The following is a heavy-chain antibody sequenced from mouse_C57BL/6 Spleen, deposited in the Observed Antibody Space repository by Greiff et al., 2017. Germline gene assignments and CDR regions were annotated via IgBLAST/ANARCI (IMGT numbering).Heavy chain of an antibody. V-gene: IGHV1-50*01. D-gene: IGHD1-2*01. J-gene: IGHJ2*01. Sequence: QVQLQQPGAELVKPGASVKLSCKASGYTFTSYWMQWVKQRPGQGLEWIGEIDPSDSYTNYNQKFKGKATLTVDTSSSTAYMQLSSLTSEDSAVYYCALANLDYWGQGTTLTVSS. CDR2: IDPSDSYT. CDR3: ALANLDY. CDR1: GYTFTSYW.